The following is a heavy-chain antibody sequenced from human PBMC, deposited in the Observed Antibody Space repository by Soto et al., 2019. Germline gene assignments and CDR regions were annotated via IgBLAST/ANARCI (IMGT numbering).Heavy chain of an antibody. J-gene: IGHJ3*02. CDR2: TYYRSKWYN. Sequence: SQTLSLTCAISGDSVSSKSAAWNWIRQSPSRGLEWLGRTYYRSKWYNDYAVSVKSRITFIPETSKNLLSLQLTSVTPEDTAVYYCARDFDGAVRRAFDIWGQGTMVTVSS. CDR1: GDSVSSKSAA. CDR3: ARDFDGAVRRAFDI. V-gene: IGHV6-1*01. D-gene: IGHD3-10*01.